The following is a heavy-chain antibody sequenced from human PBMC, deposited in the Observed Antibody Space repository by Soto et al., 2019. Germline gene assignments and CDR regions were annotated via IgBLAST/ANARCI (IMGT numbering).Heavy chain of an antibody. D-gene: IGHD6-19*01. CDR3: ARFKAVAGPGYLDY. Sequence: SETLSLTCTVSGGSISSSSYYWGWIRQPPGKGLEWIGSIYYSGSTYYNPSLKSRVTISVDTSKNHFSLKLSFVTAADTAVYYCARFKAVAGPGYLDYWGQGTLVTVSS. V-gene: IGHV4-39*02. CDR2: IYYSGST. J-gene: IGHJ4*02. CDR1: GGSISSSSYY.